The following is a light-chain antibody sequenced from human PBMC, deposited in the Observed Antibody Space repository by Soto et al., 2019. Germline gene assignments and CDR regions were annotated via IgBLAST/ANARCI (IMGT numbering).Light chain of an antibody. Sequence: EIVLTQSPGTLSLSPGERATLSCRASQSVSSSHLAWYQQKPGQAPRLLIYGASSRATGIPDRFSGSGSGTGFTLTISRLEPEDFVVYYCQQYGSSPPLTFGGGTKVEIK. V-gene: IGKV3-20*01. CDR1: QSVSSSH. J-gene: IGKJ4*01. CDR2: GAS. CDR3: QQYGSSPPLT.